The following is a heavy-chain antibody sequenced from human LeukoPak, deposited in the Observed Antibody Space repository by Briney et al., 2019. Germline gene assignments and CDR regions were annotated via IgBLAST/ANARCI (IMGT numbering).Heavy chain of an antibody. Sequence: SVKVSCKASGGTFSSYAISWVRQASGQGLEWMGGIIPIFGTANYAQKFQGRVTITTDESTSTAYMELSSLRSEVTAVYYCARMKYSSSRFVFDYWGQGTLVTVSS. D-gene: IGHD6-6*01. J-gene: IGHJ4*02. CDR1: GGTFSSYA. V-gene: IGHV1-69*05. CDR3: ARMKYSSSRFVFDY. CDR2: IIPIFGTA.